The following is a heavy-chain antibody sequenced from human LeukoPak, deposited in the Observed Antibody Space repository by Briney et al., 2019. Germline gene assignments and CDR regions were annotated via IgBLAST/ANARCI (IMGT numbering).Heavy chain of an antibody. CDR3: ARDRGGNYFDS. D-gene: IGHD3-16*01. V-gene: IGHV1-18*01. Sequence: ASVKVSCKASGYTFISYGITWVRQAPGQGLEWMGWISTYNGNTNYAQNLQGRVTVTTDTSTSTAYMELRSLRSDDTAVYYCARDRGGNYFDSWGQGTLVTVSS. CDR2: ISTYNGNT. J-gene: IGHJ4*02. CDR1: GYTFISYG.